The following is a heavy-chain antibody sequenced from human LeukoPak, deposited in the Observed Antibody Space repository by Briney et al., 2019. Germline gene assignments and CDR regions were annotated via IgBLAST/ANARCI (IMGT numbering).Heavy chain of an antibody. CDR2: ISYRTSHI. CDR3: GRAFPPLRTAAAGDY. Sequence: PWGSLRLSCTASGFTFSDCDMNWFRQAPGKGLEWVSSISYRTSHIYYADSVKGRFTISRDNAKNSLYLQMDSLRAEDTAVYFCGRAFPPLRTAAAGDYWGQGTLVTVSS. J-gene: IGHJ4*02. CDR1: GFTFSDCD. D-gene: IGHD6-13*01. V-gene: IGHV3-21*01.